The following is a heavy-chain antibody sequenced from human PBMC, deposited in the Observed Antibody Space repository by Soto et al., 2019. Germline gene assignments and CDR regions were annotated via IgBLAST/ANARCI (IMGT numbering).Heavy chain of an antibody. D-gene: IGHD6-13*01. CDR2: VSGSGRST. J-gene: IGHJ4*02. V-gene: IGHV3-23*01. Sequence: PGASLRLSCAASGFTFSSFAMSWVRQAPAKGLEWVTGVSGSGRSTFYADSVKGRFTISRDNSKNTLYLQMNSLRAEDTAVYYCARRGPGTYFDYWGQGT. CDR3: ARRGPGTYFDY. CDR1: GFTFSSFA.